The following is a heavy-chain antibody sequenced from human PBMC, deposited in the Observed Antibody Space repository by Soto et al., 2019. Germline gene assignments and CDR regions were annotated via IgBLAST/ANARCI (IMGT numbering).Heavy chain of an antibody. Sequence: ASQTLSLTCTVSGGSRSSVDYYRSWIRQPPGKGLEWIGYIYYSGSTYYNPSLKSRVTISVDTSKNTLSLQMNSLRAEDTAVYYCAREIYDEYDSSGFDHWGQGTLVTVSS. D-gene: IGHD3-22*01. CDR3: AREIYDEYDSSGFDH. CDR1: GGSRSSVDYY. CDR2: IYYSGST. J-gene: IGHJ4*02. V-gene: IGHV4-30-4*08.